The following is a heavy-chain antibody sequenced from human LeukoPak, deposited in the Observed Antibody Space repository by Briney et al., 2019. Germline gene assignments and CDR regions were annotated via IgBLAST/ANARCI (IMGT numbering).Heavy chain of an antibody. CDR3: AKCSGTSCFTFDY. CDR1: GFTFSSYA. V-gene: IGHV3-23*01. CDR2: FSTSSGNT. Sequence: GGSLRLSCVASGFTFSSYAMSWVRQAPGKGLQWVSTFSTSSGNTYYADSVKGRFTISRDNSKNTLYLQMNSLRAEDTAVYYCAKCSGTSCFTFDYWGHGTLVTVSS. D-gene: IGHD2-2*01. J-gene: IGHJ4*01.